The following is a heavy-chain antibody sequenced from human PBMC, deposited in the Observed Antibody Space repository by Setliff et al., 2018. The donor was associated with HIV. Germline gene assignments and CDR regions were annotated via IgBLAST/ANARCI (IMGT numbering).Heavy chain of an antibody. CDR2: IIPILGTA. CDR3: ARGAHPGSAEDYYYYYMDV. Sequence: GASVKVSCKASGGTFSNYAINWVRQAPGQGLEWMVGIIPILGTANYAQKFQGRVTITTDESTSTAYMKLSSLRSEDTAVYYCARGAHPGSAEDYYYYYMDVWGKGTTVTVSS. J-gene: IGHJ6*03. V-gene: IGHV1-69*05. D-gene: IGHD3-10*01. CDR1: GGTFSNYA.